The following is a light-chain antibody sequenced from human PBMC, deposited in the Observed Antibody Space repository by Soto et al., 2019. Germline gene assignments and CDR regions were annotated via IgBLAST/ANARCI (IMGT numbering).Light chain of an antibody. CDR3: AAWDDSLIGINHYG. CDR1: SSNIGSNT. CDR2: SNN. Sequence: QSVLTQPPSASGTPGQRVTISCSGSSSNIGSNTVNWYQQLPGTAPKLLIYSNNQRPSGVPDRFSGSKSGTSASLAISGLQSEDEADYYCAAWDDSLIGINHYGFGTGTKVTVL. J-gene: IGLJ1*01. V-gene: IGLV1-44*01.